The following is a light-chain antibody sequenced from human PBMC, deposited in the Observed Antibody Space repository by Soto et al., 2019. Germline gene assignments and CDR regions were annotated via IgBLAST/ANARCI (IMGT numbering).Light chain of an antibody. CDR2: HAS. CDR1: QSISNL. CDR3: QQYMSYS. V-gene: IGKV1-5*01. J-gene: IGKJ1*01. Sequence: DIQMTQSPSTLPASVGERVTITCRASQSISNLLAWYQQKPGTAPKLLIYHASTLESGVPSRFSGSGSGTEFTLTISSLQPDDFATYYCQQYMSYSFGQGTKVE.